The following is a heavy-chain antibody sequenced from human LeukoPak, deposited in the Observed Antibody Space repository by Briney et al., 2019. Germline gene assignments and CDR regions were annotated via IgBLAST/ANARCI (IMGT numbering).Heavy chain of an antibody. D-gene: IGHD3-10*01. CDR1: GFSFSSYS. CDR3: ARDGMVRGVIIWDAFDI. J-gene: IGHJ3*02. CDR2: ISSSSSTI. V-gene: IGHV3-48*02. Sequence: RPGGSLRLSCAASGFSFSSYSMNWVRQAPGKGLEWVSYISSSSSTIYYADSVKGRFTISRDNAKNSLYLQMNSLRDEDTAVYYCARDGMVRGVIIWDAFDIWGQGTMVTVSS.